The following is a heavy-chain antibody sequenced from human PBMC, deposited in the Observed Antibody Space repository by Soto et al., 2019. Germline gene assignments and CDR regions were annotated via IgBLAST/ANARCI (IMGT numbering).Heavy chain of an antibody. Sequence: EVHLVESGGGFLKPGGSLRLSCAASVFTFSKAWMSWVRQAPGRGLEWVGRIKSKTDDWTTDYAAPVKGRFTISRDDSKNTLFLRMNSLKTEDTAVYYCTTGGSYTAFDYWGQGSMVNVSS. CDR1: VFTFSKAW. J-gene: IGHJ4*02. V-gene: IGHV3-15*01. CDR3: TTGGSYTAFDY. D-gene: IGHD1-26*01. CDR2: IKSKTDDWTT.